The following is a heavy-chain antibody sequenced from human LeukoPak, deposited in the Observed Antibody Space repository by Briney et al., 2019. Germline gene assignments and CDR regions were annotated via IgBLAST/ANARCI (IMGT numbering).Heavy chain of an antibody. CDR2: SRNKASSYTT. J-gene: IGHJ4*02. CDR1: GFKFSDHY. Sequence: GGSQRLSCAASGFKFSDHYIDWVRQAPGKGLEWVGRSRNKASSYTTEYAASVEGRFTISRDVSESSLYLQMNSLRTEDTAVYYCAKAGRRFAAAGSSDYWGQGTLVTVSS. CDR3: AKAGRRFAAAGSSDY. D-gene: IGHD6-13*01. V-gene: IGHV3-72*01.